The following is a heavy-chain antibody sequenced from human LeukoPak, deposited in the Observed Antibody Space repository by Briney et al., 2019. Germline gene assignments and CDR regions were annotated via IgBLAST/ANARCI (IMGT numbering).Heavy chain of an antibody. CDR3: ARTPRPPWAPSDY. D-gene: IGHD3-16*01. J-gene: IGHJ4*02. V-gene: IGHV3-21*01. CDR1: GFTFNSYS. CDR2: ISSSSSYI. Sequence: GGSLRLSCAASGFTFNSYSMNWVRQAPGKGLEWVSSISSSSSYIYYADSVKGRFTISRDNAKNSLYLQMNSLRAEDTAVYYCARTPRPPWAPSDYWGQGTLVTVSS.